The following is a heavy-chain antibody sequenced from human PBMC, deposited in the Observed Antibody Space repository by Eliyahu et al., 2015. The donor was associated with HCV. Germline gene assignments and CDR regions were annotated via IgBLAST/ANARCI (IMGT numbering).Heavy chain of an antibody. CDR1: GFTFXSYG. D-gene: IGHD3-10*01. J-gene: IGHJ4*02. Sequence: QVQLVESGGGVVQPGRSLRLSCAASGFTFXSYGMHWVRQAPGKGLEWVAVISYDGSNKYYADSVKGRFTISRDNSKNTLYLQMNSLRAEDTAVYYCAKGRRGSGSLYAPFDYWGQGTLVTVSS. CDR2: ISYDGSNK. V-gene: IGHV3-30*18. CDR3: AKGRRGSGSLYAPFDY.